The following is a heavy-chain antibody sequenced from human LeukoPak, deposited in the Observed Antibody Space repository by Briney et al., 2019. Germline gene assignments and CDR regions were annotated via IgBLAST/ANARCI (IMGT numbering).Heavy chain of an antibody. V-gene: IGHV3-30-3*01. J-gene: IGHJ4*02. D-gene: IGHD4-17*01. CDR2: ISYDGSNK. CDR1: GFTFSSYA. CDR3: ARNDYGEYYFDY. Sequence: GGSLRLSCAASGFTFSSYAMHWVRQAPGKGLEWVAVISYDGSNKYYADSEKGRFTISRDNSKNTLYLQMNSLRAEDTAVYYCARNDYGEYYFDYWGQGTLVTVSS.